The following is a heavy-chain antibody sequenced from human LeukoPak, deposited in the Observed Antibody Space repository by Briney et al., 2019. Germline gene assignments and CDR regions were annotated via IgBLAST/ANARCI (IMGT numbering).Heavy chain of an antibody. CDR2: ISSSSSYT. CDR1: GFTFSDYY. D-gene: IGHD4-17*01. Sequence: GGSLRLSCAASGFTFSDYYMSCIRQAPGKGLEWVSYISSSSSYTNYADSVKGRFTISRDNAKNSLFLQMNSLRAEDTAVYYCARLGDHDYGDDSWFDPWGQGTLVTVSS. J-gene: IGHJ5*02. CDR3: ARLGDHDYGDDSWFDP. V-gene: IGHV3-11*03.